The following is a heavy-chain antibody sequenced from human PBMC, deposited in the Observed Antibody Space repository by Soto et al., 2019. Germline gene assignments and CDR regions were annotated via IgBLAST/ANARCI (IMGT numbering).Heavy chain of an antibody. V-gene: IGHV4-30-4*02. CDR3: ARPHGGSSGWDNWFDP. J-gene: IGHJ5*02. CDR2: IYYSGST. D-gene: IGHD6-25*01. Sequence: PSETLSLTCTVSGGSVSSGDYYWSWMRQPPGKGLEWIGYIYYSGSTYYNPSLKSRVTISEDTSKNQFSLKLSSVTAADTAVYYCARPHGGSSGWDNWFDPWGQGTLVTVS. CDR1: GGSVSSGDYY.